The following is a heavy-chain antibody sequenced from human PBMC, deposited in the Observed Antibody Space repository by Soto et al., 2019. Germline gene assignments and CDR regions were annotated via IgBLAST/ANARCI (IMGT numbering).Heavy chain of an antibody. D-gene: IGHD3-10*01. J-gene: IGHJ4*02. CDR1: GGSFSGYY. V-gene: IGHV4-34*01. CDR2: INHSGST. CDR3: ARFWGRWYYGSGSHPIDY. Sequence: QVQLQQWGAGLLKPSETLSLTCAVYGGSFSGYYWSWIRQPPGKGLEWIGEINHSGSTNYNPSLKSRVTISVDTSKNQFSLKLSSVTAADTAVYYCARFWGRWYYGSGSHPIDYWGQGTLVTVSS.